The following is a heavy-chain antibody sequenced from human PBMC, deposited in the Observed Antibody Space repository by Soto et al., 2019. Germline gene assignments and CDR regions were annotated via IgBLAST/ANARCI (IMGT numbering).Heavy chain of an antibody. D-gene: IGHD4-17*01. CDR2: ISGSGTGT. CDR3: ATPYDESASDYENFDS. CDR1: GFTFRSYA. V-gene: IGHV3-23*01. J-gene: IGHJ4*02. Sequence: ESLGLSCAAFGFTFRSYAMSGVRQAPGKGLEWVSAISGSGTGTYYADSVKGRFTISRDNSENTLYLQMKSLRAEDTAVYYCATPYDESASDYENFDSWGQGTLVTVSS.